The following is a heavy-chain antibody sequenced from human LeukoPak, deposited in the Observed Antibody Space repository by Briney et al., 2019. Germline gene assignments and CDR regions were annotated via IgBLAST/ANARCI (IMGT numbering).Heavy chain of an antibody. Sequence: GASVKVSCKASGYTFTSYGISWVRQAPGQGLEWMGWINPNSGGTNYAQKFQGRVTMTRDTSISTAYMELSRLRSDDTAVYYCARVALVALVYWGSYQTPRHAFDIWGQGTMVTVSS. CDR3: ARVALVALVYWGSYQTPRHAFDI. CDR2: INPNSGGT. D-gene: IGHD3-16*02. CDR1: GYTFTSYG. V-gene: IGHV1-2*02. J-gene: IGHJ3*02.